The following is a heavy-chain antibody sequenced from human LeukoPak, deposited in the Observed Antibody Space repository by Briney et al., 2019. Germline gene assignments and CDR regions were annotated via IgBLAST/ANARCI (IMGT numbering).Heavy chain of an antibody. CDR1: GYTFTSYA. D-gene: IGHD6-19*01. CDR2: ISAYNGNT. V-gene: IGHV1-18*01. J-gene: IGHJ6*03. Sequence: ASVKVSCKASGYTFTSYAMNWVRQAPGQGLEWMGWISAYNGNTNYAQNLQGRVTMTTDTSTSTAYMELRSLRSDDTAVYYCAREALAVAGYYYYYYMDVWGKGTTVTVSS. CDR3: AREALAVAGYYYYYYMDV.